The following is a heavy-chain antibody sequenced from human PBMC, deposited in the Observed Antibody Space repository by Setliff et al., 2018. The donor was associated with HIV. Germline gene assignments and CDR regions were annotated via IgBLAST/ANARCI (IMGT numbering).Heavy chain of an antibody. CDR2: INHSGST. J-gene: IGHJ4*02. Sequence: PSETLSLTCAVYGGSFSNYYWSWIRQPPGKGLEWIGEINHSGSTYYNPSLKSRVTISVDTSKNQFSLKLSSVTAADTAVYYCAREERRNSPRITMIVVPREAQRPFDYWGQGTLVTSPQ. CDR1: GGSFSNYY. CDR3: AREERRNSPRITMIVVPREAQRPFDY. V-gene: IGHV4-34*01. D-gene: IGHD3-22*01.